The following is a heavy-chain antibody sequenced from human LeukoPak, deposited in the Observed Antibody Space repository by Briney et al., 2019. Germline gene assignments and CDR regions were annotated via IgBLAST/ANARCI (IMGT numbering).Heavy chain of an antibody. Sequence: ASVKVSCKASGYTFTGYYIHWVRQAPGQGLDWLGWINPHTGDTYHAQKFQGRVTMTSDASVNTAYLQLSRLKSDDTAVYFCARKQYYTDSSLIDYWGRGTLVTVSS. D-gene: IGHD2/OR15-2a*01. V-gene: IGHV1-2*02. CDR1: GYTFTGYY. CDR2: INPHTGDT. J-gene: IGHJ4*02. CDR3: ARKQYYTDSSLIDY.